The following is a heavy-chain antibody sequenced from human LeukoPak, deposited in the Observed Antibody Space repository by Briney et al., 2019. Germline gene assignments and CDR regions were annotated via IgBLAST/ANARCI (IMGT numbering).Heavy chain of an antibody. CDR2: IYTSGST. CDR1: GGSISIYY. D-gene: IGHD6-13*01. V-gene: IGHV4-4*07. Sequence: SETLSLTCTVSGGSISIYYWSWMRQPAGKGLEWFGRIYTSGSTNYNPSLKSRITMSVDTSKNQFSLKLSSVTAADTAVYYCARFSSIAAAFDYWGQGTLVTVSS. CDR3: ARFSSIAAAFDY. J-gene: IGHJ4*02.